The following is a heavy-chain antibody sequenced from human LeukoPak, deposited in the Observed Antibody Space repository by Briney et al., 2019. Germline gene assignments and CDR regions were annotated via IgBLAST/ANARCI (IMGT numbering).Heavy chain of an antibody. CDR3: ARGQVTAVTRLAALDI. D-gene: IGHD4-17*01. CDR1: GFTFSSYS. Sequence: PGGSLRLSCAASGFTFSSYSMNWVRQAPGKGLQWVSSISSSSSSYIYYADSVKGRFTISRDNAKNSLSVQMNSLRAEDTAVYYCARGQVTAVTRLAALDIWGQGTMVIVSS. V-gene: IGHV3-21*01. J-gene: IGHJ3*02. CDR2: ISSSSSSYI.